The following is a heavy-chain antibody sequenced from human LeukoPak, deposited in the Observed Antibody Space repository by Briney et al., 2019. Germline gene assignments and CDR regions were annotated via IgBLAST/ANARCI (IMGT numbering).Heavy chain of an antibody. CDR1: GFTVSSNY. D-gene: IGHD5-18*01. V-gene: IGHV3-66*01. J-gene: IGHJ6*03. Sequence: GGSLRLSCAPSGFTVSSNYMSWVRQAPGKGLEWVSGIYSGGSTYYAESVKGRFTISRDNSKNKLYLQMNSLRAEDTAVYYCARAGYSYIYYYYMDVWGKGTTVTISS. CDR3: ARAGYSYIYYYYMDV. CDR2: IYSGGST.